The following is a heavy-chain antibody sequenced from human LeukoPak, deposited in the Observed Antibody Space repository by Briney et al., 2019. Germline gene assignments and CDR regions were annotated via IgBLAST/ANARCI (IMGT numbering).Heavy chain of an antibody. CDR1: GYTFTSYY. CDR3: ARGGFNYNILTGAFDI. D-gene: IGHD3-9*01. J-gene: IGHJ3*02. Sequence: ASVKVSCKASGYTFTSYYIHWVRQAPGQGLEWMGIINPSGGSTNYAQKFQGRVTMTRDTSTSTAYMDLSSLRSEDTAVYYCARGGFNYNILTGAFDIWGQGTMVTVSS. CDR2: INPSGGST. V-gene: IGHV1-46*01.